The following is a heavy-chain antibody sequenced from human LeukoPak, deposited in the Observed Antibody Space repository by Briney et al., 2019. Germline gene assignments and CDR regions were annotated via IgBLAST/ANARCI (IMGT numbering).Heavy chain of an antibody. CDR3: ARGDWGSPDYYYMDV. D-gene: IGHD7-27*01. V-gene: IGHV4-39*07. CDR2: IFYSGST. J-gene: IGHJ6*03. Sequence: SETLSLTCTVSSGSISTSNYYWGWVRQPPGKALEWIGNIFYSGSTYYSPSLKSRVTISLDTSRNQFSLKQSSVTAADTAVYYCARGDWGSPDYYYMDVWGKGTTVTISS. CDR1: SGSISTSNYY.